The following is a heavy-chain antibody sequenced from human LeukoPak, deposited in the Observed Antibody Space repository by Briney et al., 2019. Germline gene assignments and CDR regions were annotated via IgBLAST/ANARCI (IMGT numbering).Heavy chain of an antibody. CDR2: ILQDGSEK. CDR3: ARDNGYYDFWSGYDRYFDY. Sequence: GGSLRLSCAASGFTFSSYWMSWVRQAPGKGLEWVANILQDGSEKYYVDSVKGRFTISRDNAKNSLYLQMNSLRAEDTAVYYCARDNGYYDFWSGYDRYFDYWGQGTLVTVSS. V-gene: IGHV3-7*05. J-gene: IGHJ4*02. CDR1: GFTFSSYW. D-gene: IGHD3-3*01.